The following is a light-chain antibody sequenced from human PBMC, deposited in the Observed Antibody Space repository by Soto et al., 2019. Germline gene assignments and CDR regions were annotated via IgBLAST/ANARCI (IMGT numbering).Light chain of an antibody. CDR3: QQYYSTSYT. CDR1: QSVLYSSNNKNY. V-gene: IGKV4-1*01. J-gene: IGKJ2*01. Sequence: DIVMTQSPDSLAVSLGERATINCKYSQSVLYSSNNKNYLAWYQQKPGQPPKLLIYWASTRESGVPDRFSGSGSGTDFTLTISSLQAEDVAFFYCQQYYSTSYTFGQGTKLDIK. CDR2: WAS.